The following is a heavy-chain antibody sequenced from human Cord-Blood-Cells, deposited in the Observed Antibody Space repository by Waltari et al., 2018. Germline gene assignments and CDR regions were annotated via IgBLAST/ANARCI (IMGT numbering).Heavy chain of an antibody. V-gene: IGHV3-9*01. CDR3: AKIRSIAARDAFDI. CDR1: GFTFGGYA. CDR2: ISWNSGSI. Sequence: EVQLVESGGGLVQPGRSLNLSFAASGFTFGGYAMHWVRPAPGKGLEWVSGISWNSGSIGYADSVKGRFTISRDNAKNSLYLQMNSLRAEDTALYYCAKIRSIAARDAFDIWGQGTMVTVSS. J-gene: IGHJ3*02. D-gene: IGHD6-6*01.